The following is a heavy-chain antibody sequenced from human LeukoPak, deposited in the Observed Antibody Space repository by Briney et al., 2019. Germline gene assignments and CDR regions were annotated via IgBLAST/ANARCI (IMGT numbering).Heavy chain of an antibody. J-gene: IGHJ4*02. V-gene: IGHV3-53*01. CDR1: GLTVSSNY. D-gene: IGHD3-10*01. CDR2: IYSGGST. CDR3: ARDPYNSGSSYFDY. Sequence: GGSLRLSCAVSGLTVSSNYMSWVRQAPGKGLEWVSAIYSGGSTFYADSVKGRFTLSRDNSKNTLYLQMNSLRAEDTAVYYCARDPYNSGSSYFDYWGQGTLVTVSS.